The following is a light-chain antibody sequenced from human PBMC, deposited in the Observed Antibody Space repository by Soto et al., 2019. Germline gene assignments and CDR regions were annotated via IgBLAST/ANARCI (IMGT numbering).Light chain of an antibody. CDR2: EVS. CDR3: SSYRTKSSVV. CDR1: SSDVGGYNY. V-gene: IGLV2-14*01. Sequence: QSALTQPASVSGSPGQSITISCTGTSSDVGGYNYVSWYQHHPGKAPKLMIYEVSSRPSGVPNRFFGSKSGNTASLTISGLQTEDEADYFCSSYRTKSSVVFGGGTKLTVL. J-gene: IGLJ2*01.